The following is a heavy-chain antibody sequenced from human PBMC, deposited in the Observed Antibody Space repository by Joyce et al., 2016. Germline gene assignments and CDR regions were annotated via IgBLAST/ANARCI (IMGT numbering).Heavy chain of an antibody. D-gene: IGHD1-26*01. V-gene: IGHV3-30*02. CDR1: GFTFGAYG. CDR2: MTTDGREK. Sequence: QVQLVESGGGVVQPGGSLRLSCVAAGFTFGAYGMRWVRQVPGKGLEWVAFMTTDGREKYNADSVKGRLTIARDNSKSTLYAQMNSLRVEDTAVYYCARDGSHYEVDDWGQGTLVTGSS. J-gene: IGHJ4*02. CDR3: ARDGSHYEVDD.